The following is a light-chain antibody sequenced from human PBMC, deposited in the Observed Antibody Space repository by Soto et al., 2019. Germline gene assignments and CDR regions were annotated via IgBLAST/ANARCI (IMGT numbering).Light chain of an antibody. CDR1: QSVRSNY. Sequence: ETVVTQSPGTLSLSPGERATLSCRASQSVRSNYLAWYQQKPGQAPRLLIYNSSTRATGIPDRFSGSGSGTDFTLTISRLEPEDFALYYCQQYRDLPQTFGQRTKV. V-gene: IGKV3-20*01. J-gene: IGKJ1*01. CDR3: QQYRDLPQT. CDR2: NSS.